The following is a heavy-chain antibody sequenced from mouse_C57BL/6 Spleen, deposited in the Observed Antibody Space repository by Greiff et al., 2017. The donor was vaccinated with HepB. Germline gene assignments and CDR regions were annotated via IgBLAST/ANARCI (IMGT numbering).Heavy chain of an antibody. CDR1: GFTFSDYG. D-gene: IGHD3-2*02. V-gene: IGHV5-17*01. CDR2: ISSGSSTI. Sequence: EVHLVESGGGLVKPGGSLKLSCAASGFTFSDYGMHWVRQAPEKGLEWVAYISSGSSTIYYADTVKGRVTISRDNAKNTLFLQMTRLRSEDTAMYYCAGGDGSGRYAYWGQGTLVTDSA. J-gene: IGHJ3*01. CDR3: AGGDGSGRYAY.